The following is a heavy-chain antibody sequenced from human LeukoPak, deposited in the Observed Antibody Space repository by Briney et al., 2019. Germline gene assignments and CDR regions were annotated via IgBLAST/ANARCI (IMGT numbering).Heavy chain of an antibody. V-gene: IGHV3-23*01. CDR1: GFTFSTYA. CDR2: ISGSGGST. J-gene: IGHJ4*02. D-gene: IGHD5-24*01. Sequence: GGSLRLSCAASGFTFSTYAMSWVRQPPGKGLEWVSGISGSGGSTYYADSVKGRFTISRDNSKNTLFLQMNSLRAEDTAVYYCARDGRDGYKAFDYWGQGTLVTVSS. CDR3: ARDGRDGYKAFDY.